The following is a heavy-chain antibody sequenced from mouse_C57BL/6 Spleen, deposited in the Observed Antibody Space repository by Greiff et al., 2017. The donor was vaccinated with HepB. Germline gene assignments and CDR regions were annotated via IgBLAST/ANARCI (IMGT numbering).Heavy chain of an antibody. Sequence: QVQLKESGPELVKPGASVKISCKASGYAFSSSWMNWVKQRPGKGLEWIGRIYPGDGDTNYNGKFKGKATLTADKSSSTAYMQLSSLTSEDSAVYFCARHYYGSSPNYAMDYWGQGTSVTVSS. CDR3: ARHYYGSSPNYAMDY. D-gene: IGHD1-1*01. CDR2: IYPGDGDT. CDR1: GYAFSSSW. V-gene: IGHV1-82*01. J-gene: IGHJ4*01.